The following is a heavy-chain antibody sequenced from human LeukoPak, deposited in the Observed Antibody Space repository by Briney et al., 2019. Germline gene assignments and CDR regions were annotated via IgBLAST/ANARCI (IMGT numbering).Heavy chain of an antibody. D-gene: IGHD4-23*01. CDR2: ISGRGDST. J-gene: IGHJ4*02. CDR3: AKDLSQRGGY. Sequence: GGSLRLSCAASGFTFSSYAMSWVRQAPGKGLEWVSTISGRGDSTYYADSVKGRFTISRDNSKNTLYLQMNSLRAEDTAVYYCAKDLSQRGGYWGQGTLVTVSS. V-gene: IGHV3-23*01. CDR1: GFTFSSYA.